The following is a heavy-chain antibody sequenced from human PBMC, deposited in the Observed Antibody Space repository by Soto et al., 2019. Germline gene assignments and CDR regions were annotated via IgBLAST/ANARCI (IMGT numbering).Heavy chain of an antibody. CDR2: IYSSGST. D-gene: IGHD6-19*01. CDR3: ARDPLAVERPY. V-gene: IGHV3-66*03. Sequence: GGSLRLSCAASGFTVSNNYMSWVRQVPGKGLEWVSIIYSSGSTYYADSVKGRFTISRDNSKNTLYLQMNSLRAEDTAVYYCARDPLAVERPYWGQGTLVTVSS. J-gene: IGHJ4*02. CDR1: GFTVSNNY.